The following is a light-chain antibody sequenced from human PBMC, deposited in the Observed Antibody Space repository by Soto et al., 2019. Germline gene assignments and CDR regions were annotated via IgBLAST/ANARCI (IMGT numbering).Light chain of an antibody. Sequence: QSVLTQPPSVSGAPGQRVTISCTGSSSNIGAGYDVHWYQQLPGAAPKLLIYGDTNRPSGVPDRFSGPKSGTSASLAITGLQAEDEADYYCQSYDSALNVYVVFGGGTQLTVL. CDR2: GDT. J-gene: IGLJ3*02. V-gene: IGLV1-40*01. CDR3: QSYDSALNVYVV. CDR1: SSNIGAGYD.